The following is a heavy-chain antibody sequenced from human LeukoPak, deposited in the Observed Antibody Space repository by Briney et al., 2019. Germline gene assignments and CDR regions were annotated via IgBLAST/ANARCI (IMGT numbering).Heavy chain of an antibody. Sequence: PSETLSLTCTVSGGSLSSSSYYWGWIRQPPGKGLEWIGSIYYSGSTYYNPSLKSRVTISVDTSKNQFSLKLSSVAAADTAVYYCARHRCAGSTSCYPPNWFDPWGQGTLVTVSS. CDR1: GGSLSSSSYY. CDR2: IYYSGST. J-gene: IGHJ5*02. CDR3: ARHRCAGSTSCYPPNWFDP. V-gene: IGHV4-39*01. D-gene: IGHD2-2*01.